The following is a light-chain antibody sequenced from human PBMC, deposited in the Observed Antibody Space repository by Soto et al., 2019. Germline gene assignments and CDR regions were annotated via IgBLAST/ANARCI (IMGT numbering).Light chain of an antibody. V-gene: IGKV3-20*01. J-gene: IGKJ5*01. CDR2: GAS. CDR1: QSVTTG. CDR3: QQYGGSPIT. Sequence: IVLTQSPGTLSLSPGERVTLSCRASQSVTTGLAWYQHKPGQAPRLLMSGASSRASGVPVRFSGSGSGTDFTLTISRLEPEDFALYYCQQYGGSPITFGLGTRLEIK.